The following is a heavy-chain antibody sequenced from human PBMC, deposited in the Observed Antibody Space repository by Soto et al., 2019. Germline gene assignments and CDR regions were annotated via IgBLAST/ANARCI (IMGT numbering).Heavy chain of an antibody. V-gene: IGHV4-30-4*08. D-gene: IGHD4-17*01. CDR3: ARIRMTTALL. CDR1: GGSINSGDYS. Sequence: QVQLQESGPGLVKPSQTLSLTCTVSGGSINSGDYSWSWIRQPPGKGLEWIGYIYYSGSTYYNPPLRSRVNISRDTSKNHFFLNLSSVTAADAAVYYCARIRMTTALLWGQGTLVNVSS. J-gene: IGHJ4*02. CDR2: IYYSGST.